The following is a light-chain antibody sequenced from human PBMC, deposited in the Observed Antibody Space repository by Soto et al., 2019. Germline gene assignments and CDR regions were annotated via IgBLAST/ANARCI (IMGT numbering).Light chain of an antibody. CDR1: QAIGSW. CDR3: QEANGFPS. CDR2: AAS. V-gene: IGKV1-12*02. Sequence: DIQMTQSPSSVSASVGDRVTITCRASQAIGSWLAWYQQKPGKAPNLLIYAASRLQSGVPSRFSGSGSGTDFTLTINSLQPEDFATYFCQEANGFPSFGGGTKVEI. J-gene: IGKJ4*01.